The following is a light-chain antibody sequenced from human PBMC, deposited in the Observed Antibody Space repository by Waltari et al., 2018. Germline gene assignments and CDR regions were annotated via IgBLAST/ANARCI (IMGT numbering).Light chain of an antibody. CDR1: SSDVGGYDY. CDR2: DVN. CDR3: CSYAGRATWA. V-gene: IGLV2-11*01. Sequence: QSALTQPRSVSGSPGHSVTISCTGTSSDVGGYDYVSWYQQHPGKAPKHVVYDVNNRPSGVPERFSGSKSGNTASLTISGLQADDEADYNCCSYAGRATWAFGGGTKLTVL. J-gene: IGLJ3*02.